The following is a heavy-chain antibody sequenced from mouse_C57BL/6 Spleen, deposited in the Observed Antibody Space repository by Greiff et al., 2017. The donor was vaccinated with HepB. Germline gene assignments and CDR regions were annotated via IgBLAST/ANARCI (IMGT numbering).Heavy chain of an antibody. CDR3: ARETAQATDAMDY. D-gene: IGHD3-2*02. J-gene: IGHJ4*01. V-gene: IGHV5-17*01. CDR2: ISSGSSTI. CDR1: GFTFSDYG. Sequence: EVKVVESGGGLVKPGGSLKLSCAASGFTFSDYGVHWVRQAPEKGLEWVAYISSGSSTIYYADTVKGRFTISRDNAKNTLFLQMTSLRSEDTAMYYCARETAQATDAMDYWGQGTSVTVSS.